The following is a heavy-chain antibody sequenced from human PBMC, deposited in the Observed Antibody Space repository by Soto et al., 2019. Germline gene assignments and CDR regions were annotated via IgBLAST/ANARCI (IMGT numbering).Heavy chain of an antibody. J-gene: IGHJ4*02. D-gene: IGHD3-3*02. CDR2: MFYGVST. CDR3: ARLPSRHLVDY. Sequence: NPSETLSLTCTFSCSSINSSGYYWGWIRQPPGKGLEWIGSMFYGVSTYYNPSLKSRVTVSVDTSKNQFSLNLRSVTAADTAVYYCARLPSRHLVDYWGQGTLVTVSS. CDR1: CSSINSSGYY. V-gene: IGHV4-39*01.